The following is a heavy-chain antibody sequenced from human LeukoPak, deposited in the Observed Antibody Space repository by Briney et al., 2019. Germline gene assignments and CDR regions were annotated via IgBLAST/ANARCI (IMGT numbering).Heavy chain of an antibody. CDR3: ARVPDVTTADY. J-gene: IGHJ4*02. D-gene: IGHD4-11*01. CDR1: GYTFTSYA. CDR2: INAGNGNT. Sequence: ASVKVSCRASGYTFTSYAMHWVRQAPGQRLEWMGWINAGNGNTKYSQKFQGRVTMTRDTSISTAYMELSRLRSDDTAVYYCARVPDVTTADYWGQGTLVTVSS. V-gene: IGHV1-3*01.